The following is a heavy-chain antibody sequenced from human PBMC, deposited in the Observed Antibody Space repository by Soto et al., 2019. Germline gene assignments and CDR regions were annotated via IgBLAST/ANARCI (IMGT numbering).Heavy chain of an antibody. J-gene: IGHJ4*02. Sequence: GSVKVSFKASGYTFSDYYIHLVRRAPGQGLEWMGWMNPNSGGTKYAPKFQGGVTMTRDTSITTAYMELSRLRSGDTAVYYCAREPATEKPEGVDFWGQGTMVTVSS. CDR1: GYTFSDYY. V-gene: IGHV1-2*02. CDR3: AREPATEKPEGVDF. CDR2: MNPNSGGT. D-gene: IGHD1-1*01.